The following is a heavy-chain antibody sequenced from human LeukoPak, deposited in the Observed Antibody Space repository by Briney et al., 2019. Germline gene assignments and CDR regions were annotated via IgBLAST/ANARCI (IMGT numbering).Heavy chain of an antibody. D-gene: IGHD2-15*01. CDR3: TTDLGCSGGSCYSF. CDR2: IKSKTDGGTT. J-gene: IGHJ4*02. CDR1: GFTFNHYW. V-gene: IGHV3-15*01. Sequence: GGSLRLSCVASGFTFNHYWMHWVRQAPGKGLEWVGRIKSKTDGGTTDYAAPVKGRFTISRDDSKNTLYLQMNSLKTEDTAVYYCTTDLGCSGGSCYSFWGQGTLVTVSS.